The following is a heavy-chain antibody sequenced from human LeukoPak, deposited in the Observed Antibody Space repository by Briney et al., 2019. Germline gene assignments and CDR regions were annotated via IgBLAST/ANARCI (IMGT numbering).Heavy chain of an antibody. CDR2: IYYSGNT. CDR3: ARGLYCNTASCLLDN. J-gene: IGHJ4*02. V-gene: IGHV4-59*01. Sequence: SETLSLTCTVSGGSMSSYYWSWIRQPPGKGLEWIGYIYYSGNTNYNPSLKSRVTMSVGTSKNQFSLKLRSVTAADTAVYYCARGLYCNTASCLLDNWGQGTLVTVSS. CDR1: GGSMSSYY. D-gene: IGHD2/OR15-2a*01.